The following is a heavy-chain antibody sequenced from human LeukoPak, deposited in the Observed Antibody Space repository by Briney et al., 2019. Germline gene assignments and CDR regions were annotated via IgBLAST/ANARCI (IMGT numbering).Heavy chain of an antibody. CDR1: GDSISSSKKY. CDR3: ANIYFCYDHDIRGYWDNWFDP. CDR2: IYFIGNT. Sequence: SETLSLTCTVSGDSISSSKKYWGWVRQPPGKGLEWIGSIYFIGNTYYNPSLKSGFTISLNTSRNQFSLKLSSFAAADTSVYYCANIYFCYDHDIRGYWDNWFDPRGLGTLVTVS. V-gene: IGHV4-39*01. D-gene: IGHD3-22*01. J-gene: IGHJ5*02.